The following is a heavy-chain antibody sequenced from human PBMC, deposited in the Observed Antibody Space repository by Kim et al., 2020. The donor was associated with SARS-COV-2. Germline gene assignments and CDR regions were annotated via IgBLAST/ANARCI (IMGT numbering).Heavy chain of an antibody. J-gene: IGHJ6*03. Sequence: SETLSLTCTVSGGSISSYYWSWIRQPPGKGLEWIGYIYYSGSTNYNPSLKSRVTISVDTSKNQFSLKLSSVTAADTAVYYCARVSRVTPVHYDILTGAFYYMDVWGKGTTVTVSS. D-gene: IGHD3-9*01. CDR2: IYYSGST. CDR1: GGSISSYY. V-gene: IGHV4-59*01. CDR3: ARVSRVTPVHYDILTGAFYYMDV.